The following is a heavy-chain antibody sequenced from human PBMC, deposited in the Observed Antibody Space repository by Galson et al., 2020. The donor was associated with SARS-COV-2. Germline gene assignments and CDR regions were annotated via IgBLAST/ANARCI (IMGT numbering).Heavy chain of an antibody. D-gene: IGHD4-17*01. CDR3: AKDQCNYYGDQLDY. CDR1: GFTFGRYA. V-gene: IGHV3-23*01. CDR2: VTAAGGGT. Sequence: GGSLSLTCAASGFTFGRYAMSWVRQAPGKGLEWVSSVTAAGGGTYHADSVKGRFTISRDNSKNTLYLQMNSLRVEDTALYYCAKDQCNYYGDQLDYWGQGTLVSVSS. J-gene: IGHJ4*02.